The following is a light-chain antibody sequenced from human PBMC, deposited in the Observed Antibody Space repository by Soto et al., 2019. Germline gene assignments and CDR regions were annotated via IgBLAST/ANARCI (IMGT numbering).Light chain of an antibody. J-gene: IGKJ4*01. CDR3: QKYTNVPA. Sequence: DIQMTQSPSSLSASVGDRVTITCRASQGISNYLAWYQQIPGKVPKLLISAAYTLQSGVPYRFSGSGSGPDFPLPISSLQPEDVATYYCQKYTNVPAFGGGPKVEIK. CDR1: QGISNY. CDR2: AAY. V-gene: IGKV1-27*01.